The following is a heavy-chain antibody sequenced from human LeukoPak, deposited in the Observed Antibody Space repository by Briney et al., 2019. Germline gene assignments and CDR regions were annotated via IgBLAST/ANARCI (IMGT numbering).Heavy chain of an antibody. CDR1: GYTFTSYY. CDR3: ARVGSYYCFDY. D-gene: IGHD1-26*01. J-gene: IGHJ4*02. CDR2: INPSGGST. V-gene: IGHV1-46*04. Sequence: ASVTVSCKASGYTFTSYYMHWVRQAPGQGLEWMGIINPSGGSTMYAQKLEGRVTMTSDMSTSTVYMELSSLRSEDTAVYYCARVGSYYCFDYWGQGTLVTVSS.